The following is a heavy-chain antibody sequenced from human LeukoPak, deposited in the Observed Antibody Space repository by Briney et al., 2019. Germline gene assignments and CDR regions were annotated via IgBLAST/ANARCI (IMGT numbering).Heavy chain of an antibody. V-gene: IGHV3-23*01. CDR3: AKVRSCSGGSCYSAYFDY. D-gene: IGHD2-15*01. CDR2: ISGSGGST. CDR1: GFTFSSYA. Sequence: PGGSLRLSCAASGFTFSSYAMSWVRQAPGKGLEWVSAISGSGGSTYYADSVKGRFTISRDNSKNTLYLQMNSLRAEDTAVYYCAKVRSCSGGSCYSAYFDYWGQGTLVTVSS. J-gene: IGHJ4*02.